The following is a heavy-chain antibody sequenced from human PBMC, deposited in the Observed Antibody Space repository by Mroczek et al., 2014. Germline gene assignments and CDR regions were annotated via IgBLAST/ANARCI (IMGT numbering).Heavy chain of an antibody. CDR1: GYTFTGYY. J-gene: IGHJ3*02. V-gene: IGHV1-2*02. CDR3: ARDRDTMIVSYDAFDI. Sequence: QVQLVQSGAEVKKPGASVKVSCKASGYTFTGYYMHWVRQAPGQGLEWMGWINPNSGGTNYAQKFQGRVTMTRDTSISTAYMELSRLRSDDTAVYYCARDRDTMIVSYDAFDIWGQGTMVTVSS. D-gene: IGHD3-22*01. CDR2: INPNSGGT.